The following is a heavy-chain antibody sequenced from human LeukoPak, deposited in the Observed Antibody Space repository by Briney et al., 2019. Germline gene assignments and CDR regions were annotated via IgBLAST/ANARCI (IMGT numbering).Heavy chain of an antibody. D-gene: IGHD1-26*01. CDR1: GGSISSGSYY. CDR3: ARGNKDGIIVSRFDY. Sequence: PSQTLSLTCTVSGGSISSGSYYWTWIRQPAGKTPEWIGRIHTSGSTNYNPSLKSRVTISGDTSKNQFSLKVSSVTAADTAVYYCARGNKDGIIVSRFDYWGQGTLVTVSS. CDR2: IHTSGST. V-gene: IGHV4-61*02. J-gene: IGHJ4*02.